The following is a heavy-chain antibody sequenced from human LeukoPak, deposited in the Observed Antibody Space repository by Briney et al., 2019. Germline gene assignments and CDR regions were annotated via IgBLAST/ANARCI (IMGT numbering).Heavy chain of an antibody. D-gene: IGHD5-12*01. Sequence: ASVKVPCKASGYTFTDYYIHWVRQAPGQGLEWMGWINSNSGATNYAQKFQGRVTMTRDTSISTAYMELTRLGSDDTAVYYCARDGSLAYWGQGTLVTVSS. CDR1: GYTFTDYY. CDR3: ARDGSLAY. J-gene: IGHJ4*02. V-gene: IGHV1-2*02. CDR2: INSNSGAT.